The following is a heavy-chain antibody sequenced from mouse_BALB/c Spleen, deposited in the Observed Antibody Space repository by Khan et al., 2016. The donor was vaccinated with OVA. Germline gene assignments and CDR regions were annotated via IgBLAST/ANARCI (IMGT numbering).Heavy chain of an antibody. CDR3: TEGLFLYYLDY. CDR2: ISSGGFT. J-gene: IGHJ2*01. CDR1: GFTFSSYA. D-gene: IGHD6-1*01. Sequence: EVELVESGGGLVKPGGSLKLSCAASGFTFSSYAMSWVRQTPETRLEWVASISSGGFTYYPNSVKGRFTISRDNSRNILYMQMSSLRSEDTAIYYCTEGLFLYYLDYWGQGTTLTVSS. V-gene: IGHV5-6-5*01.